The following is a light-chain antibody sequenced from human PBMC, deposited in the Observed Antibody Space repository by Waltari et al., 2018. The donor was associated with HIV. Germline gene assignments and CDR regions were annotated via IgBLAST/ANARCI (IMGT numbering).Light chain of an antibody. J-gene: IGKJ1*01. CDR1: RGVSYAYKRKFS. Sequence: DIVMTQSPDSLIVSLGERATIDCRTSRGVSYAYKRKFSLDWYQQKAGQPPKPLFNWASSRESGVPDRFTASGSATKFPLPIRSLRAEDVATYFCQQYFSVPLTFGQG. V-gene: IGKV4-1*01. CDR2: WAS. CDR3: QQYFSVPLT.